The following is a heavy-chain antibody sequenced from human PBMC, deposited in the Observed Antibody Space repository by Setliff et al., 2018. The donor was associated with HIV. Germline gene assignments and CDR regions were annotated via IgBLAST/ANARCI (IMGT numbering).Heavy chain of an antibody. CDR2: ISYDGSNK. Sequence: GGSLRLSCAASGFTFSSYGMHWVRQAPGKGLEWVAVISYDGSNKYYADSVKGRFTISRDNSKNTLYLQMNSLRAEDTAVYYCAKAPGYSYGLVAFDYWGQGTLVTVPQ. V-gene: IGHV3-30*18. D-gene: IGHD5-18*01. J-gene: IGHJ4*02. CDR3: AKAPGYSYGLVAFDY. CDR1: GFTFSSYG.